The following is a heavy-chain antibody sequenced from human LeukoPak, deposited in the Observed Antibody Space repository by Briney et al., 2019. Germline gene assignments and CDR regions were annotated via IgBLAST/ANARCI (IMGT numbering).Heavy chain of an antibody. CDR1: GDSVSSNSAS. V-gene: IGHV6-1*01. CDR3: ASAHPTAVDAFDI. J-gene: IGHJ3*02. Sequence: SQTLSLTCAISGDSVSSNSASWNWIRQSPSRGLEWLGRTYYRSKWYSDYAVSVKSRITINPDTSKNQFSLQLNSVTPEDTAVYYCASAHPTAVDAFDIWGQGTMVTVSS. CDR2: TYYRSKWYS.